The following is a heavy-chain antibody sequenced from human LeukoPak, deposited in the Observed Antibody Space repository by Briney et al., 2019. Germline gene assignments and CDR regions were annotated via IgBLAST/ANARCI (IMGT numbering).Heavy chain of an antibody. J-gene: IGHJ4*02. Sequence: GGSLRLSCAASGFTFSKAWVTWVRQAPGKGLEWVGRSKSKTDGGTTDYGAPVKGRFSISRDDSKSTLYLQMNSLKTGDTAVYYCATDGYCSAGSCYSYDNWGQGTLVTVSP. D-gene: IGHD2-15*01. V-gene: IGHV3-15*01. CDR3: ATDGYCSAGSCYSYDN. CDR1: GFTFSKAW. CDR2: SKSKTDGGTT.